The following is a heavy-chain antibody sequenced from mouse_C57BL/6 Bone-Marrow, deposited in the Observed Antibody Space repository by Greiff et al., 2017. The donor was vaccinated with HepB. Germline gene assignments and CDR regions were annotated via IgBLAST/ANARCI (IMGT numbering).Heavy chain of an antibody. CDR3: ARWGGITTVVDYFDY. D-gene: IGHD1-1*01. V-gene: IGHV1-26*01. CDR2: INPNNGGT. Sequence: VQLQQSGPELVKPGASVKISCKASGYTFTDYYMNWVKQSHGKSLEWIGDINPNNGGTSYNQKFKGKATLTVDKSSSTAYMKIRSLTSEDSAVYYCARWGGITTVVDYFDYWGQGTTLTVSS. J-gene: IGHJ2*01. CDR1: GYTFTDYY.